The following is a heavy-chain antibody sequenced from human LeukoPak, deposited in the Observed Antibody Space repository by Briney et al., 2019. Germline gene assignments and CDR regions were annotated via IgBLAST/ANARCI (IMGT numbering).Heavy chain of an antibody. CDR3: AKGSGPNWFDP. Sequence: VGSLRLSCAASGFTFSSYAMSWVRQAPGEGLEWVSAISGSGGSTYYADSVKGRFTISRDNSKNTLYLQMNSLRAEDTAVYYCAKGSGPNWFDPWGQGTLVTVSS. J-gene: IGHJ5*02. CDR1: GFTFSSYA. CDR2: ISGSGGST. V-gene: IGHV3-23*01.